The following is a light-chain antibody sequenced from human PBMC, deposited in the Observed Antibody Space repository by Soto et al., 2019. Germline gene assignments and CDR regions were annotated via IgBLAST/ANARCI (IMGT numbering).Light chain of an antibody. CDR2: DAS. J-gene: IGKJ1*01. CDR3: QQYNTMGT. V-gene: IGKV1-5*01. Sequence: DIQMTQSPSTLSASVGGRVTITCRASQSISSWLAWYQQKPGKAPKLLIYDASSLESGVPSRFSGSGSGTEFTLTISSLQPDDFATYYCQQYNTMGTFGQGTKVDIK. CDR1: QSISSW.